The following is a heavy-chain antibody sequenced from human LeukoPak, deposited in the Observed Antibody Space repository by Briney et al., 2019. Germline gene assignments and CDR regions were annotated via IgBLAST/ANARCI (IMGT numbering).Heavy chain of an antibody. V-gene: IGHV5-51*01. CDR1: GYSFTSYW. D-gene: IGHD3-3*01. Sequence: GESLQISCQGSGYSFTSYWIGWVRQMPGKGLEWMGIIYPGDSDTRYSPSYQGQVTISADKSISTAYLQWSSLKASDTAMYYCARLEWGTSTVPFDYWGQGTLVTVSS. CDR3: ARLEWGTSTVPFDY. J-gene: IGHJ4*02. CDR2: IYPGDSDT.